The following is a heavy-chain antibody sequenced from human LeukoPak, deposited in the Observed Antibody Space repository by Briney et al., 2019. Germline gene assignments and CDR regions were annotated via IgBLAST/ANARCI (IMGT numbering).Heavy chain of an antibody. D-gene: IGHD6-19*01. V-gene: IGHV3-30*18. CDR2: ISHDGNNK. Sequence: PGGSLRLSCAASGFTLSTYAMHWVRQAPGKGLEWVAMISHDGNNKYYTDSVNVRFTISRDTSKNKLYLQMKSLRAEDTAVYYCAKALYSSDWYNWFDPWGKGNLVTVSS. J-gene: IGHJ5*02. CDR3: AKALYSSDWYNWFDP. CDR1: GFTLSTYA.